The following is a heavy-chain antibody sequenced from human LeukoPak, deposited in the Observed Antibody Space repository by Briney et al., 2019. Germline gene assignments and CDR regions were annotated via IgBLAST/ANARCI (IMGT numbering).Heavy chain of an antibody. Sequence: ASVKVSCKASGYTFTSYGISWVRQAPGQGLEWMGWISAYNGNTNYAQKLQGRVTMTTDTSTSTAYMELRSLRSDDTAVYYCARYCSSTSCPGPFRYWLDPWGQGTLVTVSS. CDR3: ARYCSSTSCPGPFRYWLDP. V-gene: IGHV1-18*01. J-gene: IGHJ5*02. D-gene: IGHD2-2*01. CDR2: ISAYNGNT. CDR1: GYTFTSYG.